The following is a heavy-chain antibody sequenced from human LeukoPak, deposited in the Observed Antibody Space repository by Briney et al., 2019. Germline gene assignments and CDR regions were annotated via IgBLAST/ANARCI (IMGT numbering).Heavy chain of an antibody. CDR3: ARHLYYYDSSGNNWFDP. Sequence: SETLSLTCTVSGGSISSSSYYWGWIRQPPGKGLEWIGSIYYSGSTYYNPSLKSRVTISVDTSKNQFSLKLSSVTAADTAVYYCARHLYYYDSSGNNWFDPWGQGTLVTVSS. CDR1: GGSISSSSYY. V-gene: IGHV4-39*01. J-gene: IGHJ5*02. D-gene: IGHD3-22*01. CDR2: IYYSGST.